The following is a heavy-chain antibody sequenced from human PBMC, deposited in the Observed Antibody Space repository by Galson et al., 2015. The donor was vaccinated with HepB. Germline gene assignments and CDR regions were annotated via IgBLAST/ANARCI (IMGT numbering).Heavy chain of an antibody. D-gene: IGHD6-13*01. CDR3: TRDRWYHAFDI. CDR1: GFTFGDYA. V-gene: IGHV3-49*03. J-gene: IGHJ3*02. Sequence: SLRLSCAASGFTFGDYAMTWFRQAPGKGLEWVGIIRSKAYGGTSDSAASVNGRFTITSDDSKNIAYLQMNSLKIEDTTVYYCTRDRWYHAFDIGGQGTMVTVSS. CDR2: IRSKAYGGTS.